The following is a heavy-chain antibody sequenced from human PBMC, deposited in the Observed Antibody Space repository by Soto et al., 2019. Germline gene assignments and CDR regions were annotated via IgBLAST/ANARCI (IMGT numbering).Heavy chain of an antibody. CDR2: ISYDGSNK. CDR3: ARDMAAVAGYDAFDI. Sequence: QAQLVESGGGVVQPGRSLRLSCAASGFTFSSYAMHWVRQAPGKGLEWVAVISYDGSNKYYADSVKGRFTISRDNSKNTLYLQMNSLRAEDTAVYYCARDMAAVAGYDAFDIWGQGTMVTVSS. CDR1: GFTFSSYA. V-gene: IGHV3-30-3*01. D-gene: IGHD6-19*01. J-gene: IGHJ3*02.